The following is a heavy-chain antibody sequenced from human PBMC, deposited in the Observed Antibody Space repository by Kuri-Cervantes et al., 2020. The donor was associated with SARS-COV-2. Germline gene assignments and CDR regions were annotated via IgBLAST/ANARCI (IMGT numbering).Heavy chain of an antibody. CDR1: GGSISSGSYY. J-gene: IGHJ4*02. Sequence: SCTVSGGSISSGSYYWSWIRQPAGKGLEWIGRIYTSGSTNYNPSLKSRVTISVDTSKNQFSLKLSSVTAADTAVYYCARERVGLDYWGQGTLVTVSS. D-gene: IGHD1-26*01. CDR3: ARERVGLDY. CDR2: IYTSGST. V-gene: IGHV4-61*02.